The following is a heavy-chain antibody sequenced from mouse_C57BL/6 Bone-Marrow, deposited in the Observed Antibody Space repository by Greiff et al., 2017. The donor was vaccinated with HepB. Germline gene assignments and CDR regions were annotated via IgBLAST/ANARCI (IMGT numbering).Heavy chain of an antibody. Sequence: EVKLVESGGGLVKPGGSLKLSCAASGFTFSSYAMSWVRQTPEKRLEWVATISDGGSYTYYPDNVKGRFTISRDNAKNNLYLQMSHLKSEDTAMYYCARTPYYYGSSRYFDYWGQGTTLTVSS. CDR1: GFTFSSYA. V-gene: IGHV5-4*03. D-gene: IGHD1-1*01. CDR3: ARTPYYYGSSRYFDY. J-gene: IGHJ2*01. CDR2: ISDGGSYT.